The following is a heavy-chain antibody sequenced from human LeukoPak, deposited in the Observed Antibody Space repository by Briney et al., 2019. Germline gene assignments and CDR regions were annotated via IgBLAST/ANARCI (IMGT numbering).Heavy chain of an antibody. V-gene: IGHV1-46*01. CDR2: INPSGGST. D-gene: IGHD1-1*01. CDR3: ARDGGLEPPSIDYYYYYMDV. CDR1: GYTFTSNY. J-gene: IGHJ6*03. Sequence: GASVKVSCKASGYTFTSNYMHLLRQAPGQGLEWMGIINPSGGSTSYAQKFQGRVTMTRDTSTSTVYMELSSLRSEDTAVYYCARDGGLEPPSIDYYYYYMDVWGQGTTVTVSS.